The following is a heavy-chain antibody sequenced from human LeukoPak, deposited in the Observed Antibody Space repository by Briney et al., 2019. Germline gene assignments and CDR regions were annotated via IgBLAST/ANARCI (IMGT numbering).Heavy chain of an antibody. CDR1: GGSINNYF. CDR3: ARDRDDDPNSSWYRSGLNWFDP. V-gene: IGHV4-59*12. CDR2: IYYSDST. J-gene: IGHJ5*02. Sequence: RASETLSLTCTVSGGSINNYFWSWIRQPPGKGLECIAYIYYSDSTNYNPSLKSRVTISIDTSKNQFSLKLSSVTAADTAVYYCARDRDDDPNSSWYRSGLNWFDPWGQGTLVTVSS. D-gene: IGHD6-13*01.